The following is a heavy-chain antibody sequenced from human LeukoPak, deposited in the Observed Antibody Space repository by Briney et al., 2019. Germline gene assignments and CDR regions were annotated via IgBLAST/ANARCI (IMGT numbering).Heavy chain of an antibody. Sequence: ASVKVSCKASGYTFTGYYMHWVRQAPGQGLEWMGWINPNSGGTNYAQKFQGRVTMTRDTSISTAYVELSRLRSDDTAVYYCARDRELYYYDSSGYRFDYWGQGTLVTVSS. CDR1: GYTFTGYY. CDR3: ARDRELYYYDSSGYRFDY. V-gene: IGHV1-2*02. D-gene: IGHD3-22*01. J-gene: IGHJ4*02. CDR2: INPNSGGT.